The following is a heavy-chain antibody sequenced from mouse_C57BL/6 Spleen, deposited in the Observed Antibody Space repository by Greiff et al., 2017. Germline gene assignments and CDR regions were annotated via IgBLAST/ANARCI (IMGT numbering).Heavy chain of an antibody. CDR2: IDPTSGGT. V-gene: IGHV1-72*01. CDR1: GYTFTSYW. D-gene: IGHD1-1*01. Sequence: QVQLQQPGAELVKPGASVTLSCKASGYTFTSYWMHWVKQRPGRGLEWIGRIDPTSGGTKYNEKFKSKAPLTVDKTSSTASMQHSSLTSEDSAVYDWSRQDYYGRRYPYAMDYWGQGTSVTVSS. J-gene: IGHJ4*01. CDR3: SRQDYYGRRYPYAMDY.